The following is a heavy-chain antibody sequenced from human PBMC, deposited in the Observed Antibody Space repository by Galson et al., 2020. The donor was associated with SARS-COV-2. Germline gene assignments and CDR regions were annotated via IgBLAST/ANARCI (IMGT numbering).Heavy chain of an antibody. J-gene: IGHJ5*02. V-gene: IGHV3-64*01. CDR1: GFPFSTYA. Sequence: GGSLRLSCAASGFPFSTYAMHWVRQAPGKGLEYVSGVSSSGGNTYYANSVKGRFTISRDNSKNTLSLQMGSLRAEDMAVYYCARVSVRCGGQAQCGWFGPWGQGTLVTVSS. CDR2: VSSSGGNT. D-gene: IGHD3-16*01. CDR3: ARVSVRCGGQAQCGWFGP.